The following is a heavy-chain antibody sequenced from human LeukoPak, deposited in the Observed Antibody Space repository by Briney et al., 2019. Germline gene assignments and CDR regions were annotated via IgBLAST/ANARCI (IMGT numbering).Heavy chain of an antibody. D-gene: IGHD3-10*01. J-gene: IGHJ4*02. CDR3: ARADYYGSGSSNDY. CDR2: TYYSGST. V-gene: IGHV4-59*01. Sequence: SETLSLTCTVSGGSISSYYWSWIRQPPAKGLEWVGYTYYSGSTNYNPSLKSRVTISVDTSKNQFSLKLSSVTAADTAVYYCARADYYGSGSSNDYWGQGTLVTVSS. CDR1: GGSISSYY.